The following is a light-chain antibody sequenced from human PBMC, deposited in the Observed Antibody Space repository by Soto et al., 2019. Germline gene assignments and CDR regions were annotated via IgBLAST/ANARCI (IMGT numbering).Light chain of an antibody. CDR1: SSNIGAGYD. Sequence: QSVLTQPPSVSGAPGQRVTISCTGSSSNIGAGYDVHWYHQLPGTAPKLLIYGNSNRPSGVPDRFSGSKSGTSASLAITGLQAEDDADYYCQSYDISLERVIFGGVIKLSV. V-gene: IGLV1-40*01. CDR2: GNS. J-gene: IGLJ2*01. CDR3: QSYDISLERVI.